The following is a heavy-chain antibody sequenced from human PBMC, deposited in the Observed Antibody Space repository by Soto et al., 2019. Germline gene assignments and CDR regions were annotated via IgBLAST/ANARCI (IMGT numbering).Heavy chain of an antibody. CDR1: GFIFSDFA. CDR2: VSVYGGST. CDR3: ARRPAGDSHWYFDL. J-gene: IGHJ2*01. V-gene: IGHV3-23*01. Sequence: DVQLLESGGDLVQPGASLRLSCAASGFIFSDFAMSWVRQTPGKGLEWVSAVSVYGGSTHYSDAVKGRFTISRDNSGDTLFLQMNSLRAEDTAVYYCARRPAGDSHWYFDLWGRGTLVTVSS. D-gene: IGHD2-21*01.